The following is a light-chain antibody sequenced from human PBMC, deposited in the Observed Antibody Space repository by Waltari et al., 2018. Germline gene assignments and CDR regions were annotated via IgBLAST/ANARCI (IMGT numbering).Light chain of an antibody. CDR1: QSISSW. Sequence: DIQMTQSPSTLSASVGDRVTITCRASQSISSWLAWYQQKPGKAPRLLFFKASSLESGVPSRFSGSGSGTEFTLTISSLQPDDFATYYCQQYNSYITFGQGTRLEIK. CDR2: KAS. J-gene: IGKJ5*01. CDR3: QQYNSYIT. V-gene: IGKV1-5*03.